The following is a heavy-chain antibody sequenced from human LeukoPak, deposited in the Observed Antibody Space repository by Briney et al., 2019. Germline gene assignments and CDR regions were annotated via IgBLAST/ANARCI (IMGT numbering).Heavy chain of an antibody. CDR1: GFTFSSYG. CDR2: IWYDGSNK. CDR3: AREGYYGSGSPPSLYFDY. D-gene: IGHD3-10*01. Sequence: GGSLRLSCAVSGFTFSSYGMHWVRQAPGKGLEWVAVIWYDGSNKYYADSVKGRFTISRDNSRSTLYLQMNSLRPEDTAIHYCAREGYYGSGSPPSLYFDYWGQGTLVTVSS. J-gene: IGHJ4*02. V-gene: IGHV3-33*08.